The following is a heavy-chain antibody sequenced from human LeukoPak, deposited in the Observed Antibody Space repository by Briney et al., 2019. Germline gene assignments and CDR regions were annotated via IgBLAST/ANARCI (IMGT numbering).Heavy chain of an antibody. D-gene: IGHD1-26*01. CDR3: ARGKMVGATAWGGLDY. Sequence: GGSLRLSCAASGFIFSRYTMNWVRQAPGKGLEWVSSISSTSTYIYYADSVKGRFTISRDNAKKSLYLQMNSLRDDDTAVYYCARGKMVGATAWGGLDYWGQGTLVTVSS. CDR2: ISSTSTYI. V-gene: IGHV3-21*01. J-gene: IGHJ4*02. CDR1: GFIFSRYT.